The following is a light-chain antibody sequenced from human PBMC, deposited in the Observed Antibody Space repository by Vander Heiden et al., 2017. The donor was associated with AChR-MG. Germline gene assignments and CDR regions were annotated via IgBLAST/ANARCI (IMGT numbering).Light chain of an antibody. Sequence: EIVMTQSPATLSVSPGERATLSCRASQSVSSNLAWYQQKPGQAPRLLIYGASTRATGIPARFSGSGSGTEFTLTISSLQSEDFAVYYCQQYNKWPRGYTFGQGTKLEIK. CDR2: GAS. CDR3: QQYNKWPRGYT. V-gene: IGKV3-15*01. J-gene: IGKJ2*01. CDR1: QSVSSN.